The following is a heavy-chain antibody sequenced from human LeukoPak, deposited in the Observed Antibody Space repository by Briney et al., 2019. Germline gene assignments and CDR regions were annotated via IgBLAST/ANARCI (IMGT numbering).Heavy chain of an antibody. J-gene: IGHJ4*02. Sequence: GGSLRLSCAVSGLRVSANYMNWVRQAPGKGLEWVSILQSGGTTAYSDSVKGRFTISRDDFKNTLYLQMDSLRVEDTAMYYCSRDPPWSATEVVFLDFWGQGTLVTVSS. CDR1: GLRVSANY. D-gene: IGHD2-15*01. CDR2: LQSGGTT. CDR3: SRDPPWSATEVVFLDF. V-gene: IGHV3-53*01.